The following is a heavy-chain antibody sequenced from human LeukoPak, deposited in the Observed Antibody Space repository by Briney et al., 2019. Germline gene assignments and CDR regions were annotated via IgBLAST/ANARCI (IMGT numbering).Heavy chain of an antibody. V-gene: IGHV3-43*01. J-gene: IGHJ4*02. Sequence: GGSLRLSCAASGFTFDDYSMHWVRQAPGKGLEWVSLITWDGARTYYADSVKGRFSISRDNSKNSLYLQMNSLRTEDTALYYCTKETTMIVGGQYFDYWGQGTLVTVSS. CDR2: ITWDGART. D-gene: IGHD3-22*01. CDR1: GFTFDDYS. CDR3: TKETTMIVGGQYFDY.